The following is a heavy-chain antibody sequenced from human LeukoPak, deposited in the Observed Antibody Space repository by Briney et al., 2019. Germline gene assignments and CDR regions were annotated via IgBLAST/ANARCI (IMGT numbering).Heavy chain of an antibody. Sequence: PGGSLRLSCAASEFSVGSNYMTWVRQAPGKGLEWVSLIYSGGSTYYADSVKGRFTISRDNSKNTLYLQMNSLRAEDTAVYYCAKDPSGSNIWGQGTMVTVSS. V-gene: IGHV3-53*01. J-gene: IGHJ3*02. CDR1: EFSVGSNY. CDR2: IYSGGST. CDR3: AKDPSGSNI. D-gene: IGHD1-26*01.